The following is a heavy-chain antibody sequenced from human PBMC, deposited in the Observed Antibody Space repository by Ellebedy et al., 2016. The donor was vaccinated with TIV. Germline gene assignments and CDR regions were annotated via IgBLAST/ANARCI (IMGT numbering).Heavy chain of an antibody. CDR2: ISSRSSYS. V-gene: IGHV3-11*06. J-gene: IGHJ4*02. Sequence: GGSLRLSCAASGFTFSDYYMSWIRQAPGKGLEWVSYISSRSSYSNYTDSVKGRFTISRDNAKNLLYLQMNSLRAEDTAVYYCARNGYEDVWGSYHHDYWGQGALVTVSS. D-gene: IGHD3-16*02. CDR3: ARNGYEDVWGSYHHDY. CDR1: GFTFSDYY.